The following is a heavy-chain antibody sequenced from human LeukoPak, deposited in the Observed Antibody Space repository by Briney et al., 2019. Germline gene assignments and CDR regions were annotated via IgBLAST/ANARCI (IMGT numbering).Heavy chain of an antibody. CDR2: MYNSGST. CDR1: GGSISGSY. V-gene: IGHV4-59*01. D-gene: IGHD4-17*01. Sequence: SETLSLTCTVSGGSISGSYWSWIRQPPGKGLEWIAYMYNSGSTNYNPSLKSRVTISIDTSKNQFSLKLSSLTAADTAIYYCARGIESYGDYGYWGKGILVTVSS. J-gene: IGHJ4*02. CDR3: ARGIESYGDYGY.